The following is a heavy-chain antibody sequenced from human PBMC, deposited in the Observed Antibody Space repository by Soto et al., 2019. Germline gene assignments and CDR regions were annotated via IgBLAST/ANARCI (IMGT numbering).Heavy chain of an antibody. CDR1: GFTFSSYG. CDR3: ARDEGVVVPAAPGGYGMDV. J-gene: IGHJ6*02. CDR2: IWYDGSNK. V-gene: IGHV3-33*01. D-gene: IGHD2-2*01. Sequence: GASLILSCAAPGFTFSSYGMHWVRQAPGKGLEWVAVIWYDGSNKYYADSVKGRFTISRDNSKNTLYLQMNSLRAEDTAVYYCARDEGVVVPAAPGGYGMDVWGQGTTVTVSS.